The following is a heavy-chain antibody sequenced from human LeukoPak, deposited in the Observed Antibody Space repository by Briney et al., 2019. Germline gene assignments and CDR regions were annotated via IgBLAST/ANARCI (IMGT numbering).Heavy chain of an antibody. CDR3: ARADQGPLDY. D-gene: IGHD2-2*01. V-gene: IGHV3-21*01. Sequence: PGGSLRLSCAASGFTFSSYSLNWVRQAPGKGLEWVSSISSSSDYIYYADSMKGRFTISRDNARNTVYLHMNSLRAEDTAVFYCARADQGPLDYWGQGTLVTVSS. J-gene: IGHJ4*02. CDR1: GFTFSSYS. CDR2: ISSSSDYI.